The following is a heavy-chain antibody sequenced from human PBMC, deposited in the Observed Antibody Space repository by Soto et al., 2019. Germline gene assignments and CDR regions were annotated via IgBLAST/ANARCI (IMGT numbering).Heavy chain of an antibody. D-gene: IGHD1-1*01. CDR1: GGTFSNHA. V-gene: IGHV1-69*13. CDR2: IILPFGTP. Sequence: QVRLDQSGAEVKKPESSVKVSCKASGGTFSNHAINWVRQAPGQGPEWMGVIILPFGTPTYAQKFQGRVTIKADESRATAYMELNGLRAEDTAVYYCARGPDNAGDIDYWGQGALVTVSS. J-gene: IGHJ4*02. CDR3: ARGPDNAGDIDY.